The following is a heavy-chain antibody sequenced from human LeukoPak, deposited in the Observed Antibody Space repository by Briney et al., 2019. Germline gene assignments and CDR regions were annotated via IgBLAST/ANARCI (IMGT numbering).Heavy chain of an antibody. D-gene: IGHD3-10*01. V-gene: IGHV1-18*01. Sequence: ASVKVSCKASGYTFTSYGISWVRQAPGQGLEWMGWISAYNGNTNYAQKLQGRVTMTTDTSTSTAYMELRSLRSDDTAVYYCTTAGGKLWFGEKYYYYMDVWGKGTTVTVSS. CDR2: ISAYNGNT. J-gene: IGHJ6*03. CDR1: GYTFTSYG. CDR3: TTAGGKLWFGEKYYYYMDV.